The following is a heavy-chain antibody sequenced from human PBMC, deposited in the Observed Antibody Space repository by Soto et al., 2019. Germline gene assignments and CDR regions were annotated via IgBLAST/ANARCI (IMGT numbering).Heavy chain of an antibody. D-gene: IGHD2-2*01. J-gene: IGHJ6*02. Sequence: ASVKVSCKASGYTFTSYGISWVRQAPGQGLEWMGWISAYNGNTNYAQKLQGRVTMTTDTSTSTAYMELRSLRSDDAAVYYCAREGYCISTSCRHYDYYGMDVWGQGTTVTVSS. V-gene: IGHV1-18*01. CDR3: AREGYCISTSCRHYDYYGMDV. CDR2: ISAYNGNT. CDR1: GYTFTSYG.